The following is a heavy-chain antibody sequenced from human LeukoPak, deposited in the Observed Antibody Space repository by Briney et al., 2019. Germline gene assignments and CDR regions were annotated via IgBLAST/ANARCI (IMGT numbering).Heavy chain of an antibody. J-gene: IGHJ4*02. CDR3: ARPLRYCSSTSCYYFDY. V-gene: IGHV3-30*04. Sequence: GGSLRLSCAASGFTFSSYAMHWVRQAPGKGLEWVAVISYDGSNKYYADSVKGRFTISRDNSKNTLYLQMNSLRAADTAAYYCARPLRYCSSTSCYYFDYWGQGTLVTVSS. CDR1: GFTFSSYA. CDR2: ISYDGSNK. D-gene: IGHD2-2*01.